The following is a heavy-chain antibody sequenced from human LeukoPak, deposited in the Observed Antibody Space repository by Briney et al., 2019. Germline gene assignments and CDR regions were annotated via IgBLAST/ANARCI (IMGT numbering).Heavy chain of an antibody. CDR1: GGTFSSYA. CDR2: IIPIFGTA. CDR3: AIKTQGITACGSFQH. Sequence: SVKVSCKASGGTFSSYAISWVRQAPGQGLEWMGGIIPIFGTANYAQKFQGRVTITTDESTSTAYMELSSLRSEDTAVYYCAIKTQGITACGSFQHWGQGTLVTVSS. D-gene: IGHD1-14*01. V-gene: IGHV1-69*05. J-gene: IGHJ1*01.